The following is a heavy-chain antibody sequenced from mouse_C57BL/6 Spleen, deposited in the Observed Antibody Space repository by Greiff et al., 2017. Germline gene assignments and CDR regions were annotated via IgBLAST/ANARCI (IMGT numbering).Heavy chain of an antibody. CDR3: AKGGLGENWFAY. CDR2: IWGDGGT. J-gene: IGHJ3*01. Sequence: VKLVQSGPGLVAPSQSLSITCTVSGFSLTSYGVSWVSQPPGKGLEWLGVIWGDGGTNYHSALISRLSISKDNSKSQVFLKLNSLQTDDTATYYCAKGGLGENWFAYWGQGILVTVSA. D-gene: IGHD3-1*01. CDR1: GFSLTSYG. V-gene: IGHV2-3*01.